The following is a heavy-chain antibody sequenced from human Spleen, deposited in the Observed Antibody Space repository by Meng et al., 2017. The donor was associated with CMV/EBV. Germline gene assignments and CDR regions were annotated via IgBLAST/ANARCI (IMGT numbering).Heavy chain of an antibody. CDR1: GGSISGYY. Sequence: GSLRLSCTVSGGSISGYYWTWVRQPPGKGLEWIGYIYYKGDTKYNPSLKSPVTISVDTSKNQFSLKLSSVTAADTAVYYCARGKYCGGGSCDSMDYWGQGTLVTVSS. CDR3: ARGKYCGGGSCDSMDY. V-gene: IGHV4-59*12. J-gene: IGHJ4*02. CDR2: IYYKGDT. D-gene: IGHD2-15*01.